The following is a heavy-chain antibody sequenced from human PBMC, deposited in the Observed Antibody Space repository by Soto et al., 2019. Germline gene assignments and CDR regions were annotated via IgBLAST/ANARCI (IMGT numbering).Heavy chain of an antibody. CDR3: AREGSYYFDSRIDY. CDR2: VNPSGGPT. CDR1: EYTFANHF. Sequence: QVRLVQSGAEVKKPGDSVSVSCKAPEYTFANHFIHWVRQAPGQGLEWMGIVNPSGGPTRYTQKFQGRVTMTMDTSTSTVYMVLSSLTSADTAVYYCAREGSYYFDSRIDYWGQGTLVTVSS. J-gene: IGHJ4*02. V-gene: IGHV1-46*01. D-gene: IGHD3-10*01.